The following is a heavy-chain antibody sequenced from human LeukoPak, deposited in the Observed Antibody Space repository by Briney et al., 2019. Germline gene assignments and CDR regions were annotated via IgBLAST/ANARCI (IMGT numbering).Heavy chain of an antibody. V-gene: IGHV1-58*02. D-gene: IGHD3-3*01. CDR2: IVLGSGNT. CDR3: AAQRGASLHDFWSTRLFDP. Sequence: SVKVSCKASGFTFHTSAMQWVRQARGQRLEWIGWIVLGSGNTVYSHKFRDRVIITRDMSTSTVYMELDSLGSKDTAVYYCAAQRGASLHDFWSTRLFDPWGQGTLVTVSS. J-gene: IGHJ5*02. CDR1: GFTFHTSA.